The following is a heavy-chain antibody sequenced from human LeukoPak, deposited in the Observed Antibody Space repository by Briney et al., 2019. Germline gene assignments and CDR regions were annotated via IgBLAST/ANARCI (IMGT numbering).Heavy chain of an antibody. CDR3: ATPAAGPGAEYSLY. CDR1: GFTFSSYS. J-gene: IGHJ1*01. V-gene: IGHV3-21*01. Sequence: GGSLRLSCAASGFTFSSYSMNWVRQAPGKGLEWVSSIDFTSRYIYNADSVKGRFTTSRDNAKNSLDLQMNSLKVEDTAMYYCATPAAGPGAEYSLYWGQGTLVIVSS. D-gene: IGHD6-13*01. CDR2: IDFTSRYI.